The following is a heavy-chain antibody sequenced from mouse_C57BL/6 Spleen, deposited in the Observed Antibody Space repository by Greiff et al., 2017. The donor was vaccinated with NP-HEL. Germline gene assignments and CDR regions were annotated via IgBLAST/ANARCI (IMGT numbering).Heavy chain of an antibody. J-gene: IGHJ2*01. CDR3: ARGSLDSSGQYYFDY. CDR2: IYPRSGNT. V-gene: IGHV1-81*01. Sequence: VKLMESGAELARPGASVKLSCKASGYTFTSYGISWVKQRTGQGLEWIGEIYPRSGNTYYNEKFKGKATLPADKSSSTAYMELRSLTSEDSAVYFCARGSLDSSGQYYFDYWGQGTTLTVSS. D-gene: IGHD3-2*02. CDR1: GYTFTSYG.